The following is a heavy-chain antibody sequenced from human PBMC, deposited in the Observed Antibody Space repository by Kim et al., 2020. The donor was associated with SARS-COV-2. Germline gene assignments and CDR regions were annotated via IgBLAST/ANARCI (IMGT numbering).Heavy chain of an antibody. J-gene: IGHJ4*02. CDR3: ARPRSGKMWVFDY. CDR2: VNPTTNKN. V-gene: IGHV1-46*01. D-gene: IGHD3-10*01. CDR1: GYILTTYF. Sequence: ASVKVSCKASGYILTTYFLHWVRQAPGQGLEWMAVVNPTTNKNTYAQRFQGRVTATSDTSTSTVYLELSSLRSEDTAVYYCARPRSGKMWVFDYWGQGTLVTVSS.